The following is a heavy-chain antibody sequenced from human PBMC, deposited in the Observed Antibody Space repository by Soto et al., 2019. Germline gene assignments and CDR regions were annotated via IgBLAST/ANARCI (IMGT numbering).Heavy chain of an antibody. Sequence: QVQLVQSGAEVKKPGASVKVSCKASGYTFTSYAMHWVRQAPGQRLEWMGWINAGNRNTKYSQKFQGRVTITRDTSASTAYMELSCLRSEDTAVYYCARDLGVGAASDYWGQGTLVTVSS. CDR1: GYTFTSYA. CDR2: INAGNRNT. CDR3: ARDLGVGAASDY. J-gene: IGHJ4*02. V-gene: IGHV1-3*01. D-gene: IGHD1-26*01.